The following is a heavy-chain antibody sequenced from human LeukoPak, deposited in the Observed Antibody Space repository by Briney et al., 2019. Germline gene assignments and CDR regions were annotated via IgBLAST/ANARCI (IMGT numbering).Heavy chain of an antibody. J-gene: IGHJ5*02. CDR2: IYTSGST. CDR1: GGSISSGSYY. D-gene: IGHD3-9*01. CDR3: AREGYLTGSPPRRDNWFDP. V-gene: IGHV4-61*02. Sequence: SQTLSLTCTVSGGSISSGSYYWSWIRQPAGKGLEWIGRIYTSGSTNYNPSLKSRVTISVDTSKNEFSLKLSSVTAADTAVYYCAREGYLTGSPPRRDNWFDPWGQGTLVTVSS.